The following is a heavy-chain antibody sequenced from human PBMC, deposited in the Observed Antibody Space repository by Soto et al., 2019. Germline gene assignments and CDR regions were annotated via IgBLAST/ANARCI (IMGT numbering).Heavy chain of an antibody. V-gene: IGHV1-69*01. CDR2: IIPIVGTG. J-gene: IGHJ6*02. CDR1: GGTFSNYA. Sequence: QVQLVQSGAEVRKPGSSVTVSCKASGGTFSNYAISWVRQAPGQGLEWMGGIIPIVGTGSYAQKFQGRVTITADEPTTTAYMELSSLRFEDTAXXXXXRVVILVPTASTHYYYHMDVWGPGTTVTVSS. D-gene: IGHD2-2*01. CDR3: XRVVILVPTASTHYYYHMDV.